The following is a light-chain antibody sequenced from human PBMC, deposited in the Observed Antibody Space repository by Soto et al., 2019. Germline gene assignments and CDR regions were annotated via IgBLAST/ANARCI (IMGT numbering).Light chain of an antibody. CDR3: LQHYAWPWT. V-gene: IGKV3-15*01. Sequence: EVVVTQSPATLSVSPGERATLSCRASQSVSSNLAWYQQKPGQAPRLLIYEASTRATGISARFSGSGSETEFTLTISGLQSEDSGVYYCLQHYAWPWTFGQGTKV. CDR2: EAS. CDR1: QSVSSN. J-gene: IGKJ1*01.